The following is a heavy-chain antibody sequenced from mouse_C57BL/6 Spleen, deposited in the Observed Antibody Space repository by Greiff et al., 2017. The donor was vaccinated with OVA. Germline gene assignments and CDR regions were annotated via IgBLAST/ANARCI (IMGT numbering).Heavy chain of an antibody. J-gene: IGHJ1*03. V-gene: IGHV5-4*01. D-gene: IGHD1-1*01. CDR1: GFTFSSYA. Sequence: EVKLMESGGGLVKPGGSLKLSCAASGFTFSSYAMSWVRQTPEKRLEWVATLSDGGSYTSYPDNVKGRFTISRDNAKNHLYLQMHNLKSEDTAMYYCARDYDIKEGYFDVWGTGTTVTVSA. CDR2: LSDGGSYT. CDR3: ARDYDIKEGYFDV.